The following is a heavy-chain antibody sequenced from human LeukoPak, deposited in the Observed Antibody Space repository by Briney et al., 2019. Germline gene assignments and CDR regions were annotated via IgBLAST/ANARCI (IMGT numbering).Heavy chain of an antibody. CDR1: GFTFNHNA. J-gene: IGHJ3*01. Sequence: PGGSLRLSCATSGFTFNHNAMTWVRQAPGKGLEWVSAINGGGDATEYADSVKGRFTISRDNSKNTLYLQMNSLRPEDTAVHYCARCTASCYANAFDVWGQGTLLTVSS. V-gene: IGHV3-23*01. CDR2: INGGGDAT. CDR3: ARCTASCYANAFDV. D-gene: IGHD2-2*01.